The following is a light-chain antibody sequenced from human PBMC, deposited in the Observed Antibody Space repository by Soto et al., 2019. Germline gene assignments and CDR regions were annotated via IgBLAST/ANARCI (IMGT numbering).Light chain of an antibody. CDR2: DVT. CDR3: CSYAGSYIYV. CDR1: SSDVGGYNY. Sequence: QSALTQPRSVSGSPGQSVTISCTGTSSDVGGYNYVSWYQQHPGKAPKLMIYDVTERPSGVPYRFSGSKSGNTASLTISGLQAEDDADYYCCSYAGSYIYVFGTGTKLTVL. V-gene: IGLV2-11*01. J-gene: IGLJ1*01.